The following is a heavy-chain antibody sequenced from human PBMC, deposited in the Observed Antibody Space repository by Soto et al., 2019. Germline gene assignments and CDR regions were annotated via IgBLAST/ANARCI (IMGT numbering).Heavy chain of an antibody. J-gene: IGHJ2*01. CDR2: IDYSGSA. CDR3: ARVHLCSSLRTTWGWYFDL. CDR1: GGYISSGGYY. D-gene: IGHD7-27*01. Sequence: QVQLQESGPGLVKPSQTLSLTCTVSGGYISSGGYYWSWIRQHPGKGMEWLGYIDYSGSAYYNPSCRIRITISVDKSKHQFSLKLSSVDDADTAVYYCARVHLCSSLRTTWGWYFDLWGHGTLVTVSS. V-gene: IGHV4-31*03.